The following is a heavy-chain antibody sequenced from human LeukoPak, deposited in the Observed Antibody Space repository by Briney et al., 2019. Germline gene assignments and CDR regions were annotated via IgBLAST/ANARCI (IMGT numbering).Heavy chain of an antibody. CDR2: LNPNSGNT. CDR1: GYTFTSYD. CDR3: ARVRGGWLQFRGMDV. V-gene: IGHV1-8*01. D-gene: IGHD5-24*01. J-gene: IGHJ6*02. Sequence: GASVKVSCKASGYTFTSYDINWVRQATGQGLEWMGRLNPNSGNTGYAQKFQGRVTMTRNTSISTAYMELSSLRSEDTAVYYCARVRGGWLQFRGMDVWGQGTTVTVSS.